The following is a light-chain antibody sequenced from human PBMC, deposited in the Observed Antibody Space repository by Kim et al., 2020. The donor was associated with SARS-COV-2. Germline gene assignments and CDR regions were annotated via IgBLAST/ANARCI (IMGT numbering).Light chain of an antibody. J-gene: IGKJ1*01. Sequence: ASVGDRVTITCRASQSVSGWLAWYAQKPGKAPKLLIYKTSILETGVPSRFSGSGSGTEFSLTISSLQPDDFATYYCQQYKTEPWTFGQGTKVEVK. CDR2: KTS. V-gene: IGKV1-5*03. CDR1: QSVSGW. CDR3: QQYKTEPWT.